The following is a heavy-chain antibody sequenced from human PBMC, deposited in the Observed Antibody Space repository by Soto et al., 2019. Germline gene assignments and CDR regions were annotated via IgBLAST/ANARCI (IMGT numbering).Heavy chain of an antibody. D-gene: IGHD2-2*01. CDR1: GYTFTGYY. Sequence: QVQLVQSGAEVKKPGASVKVSCKASGYTFTGYYMHWVRQAPGQGPEWMGWINPNSGGTNYAQKFQGRVTMTRDTSISTAYMELSRLRSDDTAVYYCARETTSTSYQNWFDPWGQGTLVTVSS. CDR3: ARETTSTSYQNWFDP. V-gene: IGHV1-2*02. J-gene: IGHJ5*02. CDR2: INPNSGGT.